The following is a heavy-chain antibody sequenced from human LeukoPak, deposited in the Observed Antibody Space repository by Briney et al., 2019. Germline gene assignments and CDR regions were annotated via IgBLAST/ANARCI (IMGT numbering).Heavy chain of an antibody. Sequence: SETLSLTCTVSGGSISSYYWSWIRQPPGKGLEWIGYIYSSGSTNYNPSLKSRVTISVDTSKNQFSLKLSSVTAADTAVYYCARSYYDFWSAYDAFDIWGQGTMVTVSS. CDR2: IYSSGST. J-gene: IGHJ3*02. D-gene: IGHD3-3*01. V-gene: IGHV4-59*01. CDR3: ARSYYDFWSAYDAFDI. CDR1: GGSISSYY.